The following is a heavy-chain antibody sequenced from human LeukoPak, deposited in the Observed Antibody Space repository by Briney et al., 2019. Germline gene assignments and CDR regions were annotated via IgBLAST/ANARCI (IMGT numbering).Heavy chain of an antibody. Sequence: GGSLRLSCAASGFTFSSYAMHWVRQAPGKGLEWVAVISYDGSNKYYADSVKGRFTISRDNSKNTLYLQMNSLRAEDTAVYYCADTYFELVPFGYFQHWGQGTLVTVSS. V-gene: IGHV3-30-3*01. CDR3: ADTYFELVPFGYFQH. CDR2: ISYDGSNK. J-gene: IGHJ1*01. CDR1: GFTFSSYA. D-gene: IGHD6-13*01.